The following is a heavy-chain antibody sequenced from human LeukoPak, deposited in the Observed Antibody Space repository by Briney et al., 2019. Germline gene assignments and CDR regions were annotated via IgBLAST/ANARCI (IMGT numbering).Heavy chain of an antibody. V-gene: IGHV3-30*02. CDR3: AKGVMVRGVIQGSWFDP. D-gene: IGHD3-10*01. Sequence: GGSLRLSCAASGFTFSSYGMHWVRQAPGKGLEWVAFIRYDGSNKYYADSVEGRFTISRDNSKNTLYLQMNSLRAEDTAVYYCAKGVMVRGVIQGSWFDPWGQGTLVTVS. J-gene: IGHJ5*02. CDR2: IRYDGSNK. CDR1: GFTFSSYG.